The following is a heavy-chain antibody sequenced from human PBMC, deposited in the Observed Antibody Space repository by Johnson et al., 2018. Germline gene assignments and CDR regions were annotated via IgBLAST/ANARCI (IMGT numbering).Heavy chain of an antibody. CDR1: GYTLTSYY. CDR3: ARGPPNFYYMDV. J-gene: IGHJ6*03. CDR2: INPSGGST. Sequence: QVQLVESGAEVKKPGASVNVSCKASGYTLTSYYMHWVRQAPGQGLEWMGIINPSGGSTSYAQKFQGRVTMTRDTSTSTVYMELSSLRSEDTAVYYCARGPPNFYYMDVWGKGTTVTVSS. V-gene: IGHV1-46*01.